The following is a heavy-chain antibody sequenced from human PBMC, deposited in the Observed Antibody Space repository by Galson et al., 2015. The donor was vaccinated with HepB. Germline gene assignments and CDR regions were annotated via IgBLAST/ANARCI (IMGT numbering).Heavy chain of an antibody. V-gene: IGHV3-30*04. D-gene: IGHD5-24*01. Sequence: SLRLSCAASGFTFSSYAMHWVRQAPGKGLEWVAVISYDGSNKYYADSVRGRFTISRDDSKNTLYLQMSSLRGEDTAVYYCARSRPSTSSVRYTMDVWGQGTTVTVSS. J-gene: IGHJ6*02. CDR2: ISYDGSNK. CDR1: GFTFSSYA. CDR3: ARSRPSTSSVRYTMDV.